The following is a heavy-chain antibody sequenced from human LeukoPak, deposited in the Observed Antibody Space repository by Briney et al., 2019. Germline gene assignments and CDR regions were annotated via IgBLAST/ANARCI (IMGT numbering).Heavy chain of an antibody. CDR3: AGHWNYDYVLGR. D-gene: IGHD3-16*01. CDR1: GGSISSYY. J-gene: IGHJ4*02. CDR2: INHSGST. V-gene: IGHV4-34*01. Sequence: SETLSLTCTVSGGSISSYYWSWIRQPPGKGLEWIGEINHSGSTNYNPSLKSRVTISVDTSKNQFSLKLSSVTAADTAVYYCAGHWNYDYVLGRWGQGTLVTVSS.